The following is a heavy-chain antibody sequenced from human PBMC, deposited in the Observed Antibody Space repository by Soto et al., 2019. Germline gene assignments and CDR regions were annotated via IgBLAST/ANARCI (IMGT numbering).Heavy chain of an antibody. Sequence: PSETLSLTCTVSGGSISSYYWSWIRQPPGKGLEWIGYIYYSGSTNYNPSLKSRVTISVDTSKNQFSLKLSSVTAADTAVYYCARRYGYCFDYWGQGTLVTXSS. CDR3: ARRYGYCFDY. V-gene: IGHV4-59*08. CDR2: IYYSGST. J-gene: IGHJ4*02. CDR1: GGSISSYY. D-gene: IGHD2-2*03.